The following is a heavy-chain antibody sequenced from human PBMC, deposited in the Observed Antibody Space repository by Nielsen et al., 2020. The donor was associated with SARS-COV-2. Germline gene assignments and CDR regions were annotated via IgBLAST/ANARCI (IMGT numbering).Heavy chain of an antibody. CDR2: IYYSGST. J-gene: IGHJ4*02. V-gene: IGHV4-31*03. D-gene: IGHD1-26*01. CDR3: ARTLIPDEYSGSAYFDY. Sequence: SETLSLTCTVSGGSISSGGYYWSWIRQHPGKGLEWIGYIYYSGSTYYNPSLKSRVTISVDTSKNQFSLKLSSVTAADTAVYYCARTLIPDEYSGSAYFDYWGQGTLVTVSS. CDR1: GGSISSGGYY.